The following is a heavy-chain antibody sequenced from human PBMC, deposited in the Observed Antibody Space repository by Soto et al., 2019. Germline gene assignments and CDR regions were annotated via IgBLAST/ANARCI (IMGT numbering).Heavy chain of an antibody. D-gene: IGHD5-18*01. CDR3: AKTRRGYGYYYYGMDV. V-gene: IGHV3-30*18. Sequence: PGGSLRLSCAASGFTFSSYGMHWVRQAPGKGLEWVAVISYDGSNKYYADSVKGRFTISRDNSKNTLYLQMNSLRAEDTAVYYCAKTRRGYGYYYYGMDVWGQGTTVTVSS. CDR1: GFTFSSYG. CDR2: ISYDGSNK. J-gene: IGHJ6*02.